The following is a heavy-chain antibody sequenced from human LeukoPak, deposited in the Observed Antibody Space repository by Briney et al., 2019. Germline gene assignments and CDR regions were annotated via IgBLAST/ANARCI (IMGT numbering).Heavy chain of an antibody. V-gene: IGHV3-23*01. CDR1: GFTFSSFA. J-gene: IGHJ4*02. D-gene: IGHD3-10*01. CDR3: AKGSGGSESYPFDY. Sequence: GGSLRLSCAASGFTFSSFAMSWVRQAPGKGLEWVSSINTAGGITYYADSVKGRFTISRDNSKNTLYLQMNSLRPEDTAVYYCAKGSGGSESYPFDYWGQGTLVTVSS. CDR2: INTAGGIT.